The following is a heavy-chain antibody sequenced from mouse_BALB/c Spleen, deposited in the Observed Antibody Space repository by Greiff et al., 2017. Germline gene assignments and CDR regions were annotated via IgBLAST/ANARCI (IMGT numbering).Heavy chain of an antibody. V-gene: IGHV1-7*01. Sequence: VQLQQSGAELAKPGASVKMSCKASGYTFTSYWMHWVKQRPGQGLEWIGYINPSTGYTEYNQKFKDKATLTADKSSSTAYMQLSSLTSEDSAVYYCARSNYGYVGGYFDDWGEGTTVTVSS. CDR3: ARSNYGYVGGYFDD. J-gene: IGHJ1*01. CDR1: GYTFTSYW. CDR2: INPSTGYT. D-gene: IGHD1-2*01.